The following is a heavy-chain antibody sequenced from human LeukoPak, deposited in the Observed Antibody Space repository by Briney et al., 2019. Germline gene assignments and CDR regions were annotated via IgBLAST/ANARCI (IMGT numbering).Heavy chain of an antibody. CDR1: GGSFSGYY. J-gene: IGHJ4*02. V-gene: IGHV4-34*01. D-gene: IGHD3-10*01. Sequence: SETLSLTCAVYGGSFSGYYWSWIRQPPGKGLEWIGEINHSGSTNYNPSLKSRVTISVDTSKNQFSLKLSSVTAADTAVYYCARHSRTGPARYYYGSGSYYKPTYFDYWGQGTLVTVSS. CDR3: ARHSRTGPARYYYGSGSYYKPTYFDY. CDR2: INHSGST.